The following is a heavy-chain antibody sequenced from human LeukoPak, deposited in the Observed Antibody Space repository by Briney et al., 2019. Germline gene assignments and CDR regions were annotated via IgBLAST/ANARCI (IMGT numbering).Heavy chain of an antibody. CDR2: IKNDGSER. CDR3: ARGDSSGVPDY. CDR1: GFTFSDSW. J-gene: IGHJ4*02. D-gene: IGHD3-22*01. V-gene: IGHV3-7*03. Sequence: GGSLRLSCVASGFTFSDSWMSWVRQAPGKGLEWVADIKNDGSEREYVDSVKGRFTISRDNANHSLYLQINSLRAEDTAVYYCARGDSSGVPDYWGQGTLVTVSS.